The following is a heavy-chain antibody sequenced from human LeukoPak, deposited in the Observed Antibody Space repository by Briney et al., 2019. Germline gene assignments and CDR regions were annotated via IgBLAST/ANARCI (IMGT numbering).Heavy chain of an antibody. CDR1: GYTFTGYY. CDR2: INPNSGST. Sequence: ASVKVSCKASGYTFTGYYIHWVRQAPGQGLEWMGWINPNSGSTNYAQKFQGRVTMTRDTSFSTAYMELSRLSSDDTAVYYCARVANTVTMFFDYWGQGTLVTVSS. V-gene: IGHV1-2*02. J-gene: IGHJ4*02. CDR3: ARVANTVTMFFDY. D-gene: IGHD4-17*01.